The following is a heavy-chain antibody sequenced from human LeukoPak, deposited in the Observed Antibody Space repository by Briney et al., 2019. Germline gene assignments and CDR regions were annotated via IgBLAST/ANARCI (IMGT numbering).Heavy chain of an antibody. Sequence: SETLCLTCTLSGGSISSSRYYWGWIRQPPGKGLEWIGSIYYSGTTYYNPSLKSRVTISVDTSKNQFSLKLSSVTAADTAVYYCARGYYAFDIWGQGTMVTVSS. V-gene: IGHV4-39*01. CDR3: ARGYYAFDI. CDR1: GGSISSSRYY. CDR2: IYYSGTT. D-gene: IGHD3-22*01. J-gene: IGHJ3*02.